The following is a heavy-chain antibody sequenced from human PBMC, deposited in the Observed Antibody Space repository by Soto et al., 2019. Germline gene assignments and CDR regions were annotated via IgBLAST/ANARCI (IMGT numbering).Heavy chain of an antibody. V-gene: IGHV3-30*18. CDR2: ISYDGSNK. D-gene: IGHD1-7*01. Sequence: XVCLRLSCAACGFSFSSYCMHWVRQAPGKGLEWVAVISYDGSNKYYADSVKGRFTISRDNSKNTLYLQMNSLRAEDTAVYYCAKVREDLTGNTEVNYYYYGMDVWAQGTTVTVSS. J-gene: IGHJ6*02. CDR3: AKVREDLTGNTEVNYYYYGMDV. CDR1: GFSFSSYC.